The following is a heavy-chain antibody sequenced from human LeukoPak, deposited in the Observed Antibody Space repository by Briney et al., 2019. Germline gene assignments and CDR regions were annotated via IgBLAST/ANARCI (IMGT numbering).Heavy chain of an antibody. J-gene: IGHJ4*02. CDR2: IGTAGDT. CDR3: ARTPPNWGADY. CDR1: GFTFSSYD. V-gene: IGHV3-13*01. Sequence: GGSLRLSCAASGFTFSSYDMHWVRQATGKGLEWVSAIGTAGDTYYPGSVKGRFTISRENAKNSLYLQMNSLRAGDTAVYYCARTPPNWGADYWGQGTLVTVSS. D-gene: IGHD7-27*01.